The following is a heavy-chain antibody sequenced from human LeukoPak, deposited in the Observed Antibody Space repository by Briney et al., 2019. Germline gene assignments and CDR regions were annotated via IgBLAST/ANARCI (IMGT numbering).Heavy chain of an antibody. CDR3: AKDRARGGTTDFDY. D-gene: IGHD1-7*01. CDR1: GFTFSTYA. J-gene: IGHJ4*02. CDR2: ISGSADST. Sequence: GGSLRLSCAASGFTFSTYAMSWVRQAPGKGLEWVSAISGSADSTYYADSVKGRFAISRDNSKNTLYLQMNSLRAEDTAVYFCAKDRARGGTTDFDYWGQGTLVTVSS. V-gene: IGHV3-23*01.